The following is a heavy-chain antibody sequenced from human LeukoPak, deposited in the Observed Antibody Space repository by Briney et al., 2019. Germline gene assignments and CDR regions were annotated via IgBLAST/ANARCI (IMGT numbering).Heavy chain of an antibody. CDR1: GFTFSNYS. D-gene: IGHD3-10*01. CDR3: ARGPFTMVRGLNRGHYFDY. Sequence: GGSLRLSCAASGFTFSNYSMNWVRQAPGKGLEWVSSISSLSNYIYYADSLKGRFTISRDNAKNSLYLQMNSLRAEDTAVYYCARGPFTMVRGLNRGHYFDYWGQGTLVAVSS. CDR2: ISSLSNYI. J-gene: IGHJ4*02. V-gene: IGHV3-21*01.